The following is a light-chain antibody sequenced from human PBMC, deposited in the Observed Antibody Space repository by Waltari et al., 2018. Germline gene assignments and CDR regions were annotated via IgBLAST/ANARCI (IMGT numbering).Light chain of an antibody. V-gene: IGLV1-51*02. CDR2: ETA. Sequence: QSVLTQPPSVSAAPGQKVTISCSGSTSHIGNNYVSWYQQLPGAAPKVFIYETAKRPSGIPDRFSGSKSGTSASLGITGLQTGDEATYYCGTWDNNLSALVFGGGTKLTVL. CDR3: GTWDNNLSALV. J-gene: IGLJ2*01. CDR1: TSHIGNNY.